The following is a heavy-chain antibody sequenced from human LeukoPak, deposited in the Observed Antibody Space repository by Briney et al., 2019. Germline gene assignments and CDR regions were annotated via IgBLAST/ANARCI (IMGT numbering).Heavy chain of an antibody. J-gene: IGHJ3*02. CDR1: GFAFSSYE. V-gene: IGHV3-48*03. D-gene: IGHD3-10*01. CDR3: ARDSYGSGSYRAFDI. Sequence: PGGSLRLSCAASGFAFSSYEMIWVRQAPGKGLEWVSYIRSSGSTIYYADSVKGRFTISRDNAKNSLYLQMNSLRAEDTAVYYCARDSYGSGSYRAFDIWGQGTMVTVSS. CDR2: IRSSGSTI.